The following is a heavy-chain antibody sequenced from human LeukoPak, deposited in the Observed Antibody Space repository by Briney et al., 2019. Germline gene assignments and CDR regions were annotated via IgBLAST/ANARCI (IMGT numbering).Heavy chain of an antibody. CDR3: ARHYDSTAVAPQMDV. CDR2: ISVYNGNT. Sequence: ASVKVSCKASGYTFRNYGVSWVRQAPGQGLEWMAWISVYNGNTNYAQKFQGRVTMTTDTSTNTASMELKSLRSDDTAVYYRARHYDSTAVAPQMDVWGQGTTVTVSS. CDR1: GYTFRNYG. V-gene: IGHV1-18*01. J-gene: IGHJ6*02. D-gene: IGHD3-16*01.